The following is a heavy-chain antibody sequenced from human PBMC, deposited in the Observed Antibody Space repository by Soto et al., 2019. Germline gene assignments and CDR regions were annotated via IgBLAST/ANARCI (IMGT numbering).Heavy chain of an antibody. V-gene: IGHV3-23*01. CDR3: AKRTVGWYFDL. D-gene: IGHD4-17*01. CDR1: GFTFSSYA. J-gene: IGHJ2*01. Sequence: EVQLLESGGGLVQPGGSLRLSCVASGFTFSSYAMNWVRQASGMGLEWVSVISGSGGSTYYADSVKGRFTISRDNSKNTLYLQMNSLRAEDTAVYYCAKRTVGWYFDLWGRGTLVTVSS. CDR2: ISGSGGST.